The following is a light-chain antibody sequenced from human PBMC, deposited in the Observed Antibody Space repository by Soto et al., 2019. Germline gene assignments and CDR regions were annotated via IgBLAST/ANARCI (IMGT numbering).Light chain of an antibody. Sequence: DIQMTQSPSTLSASGGDRVTITCRASQGIGSNLAWYLQKPGEAPKLLVYGASTLQGGVPSRFSGSGSGTLFTLTITSLQPEDFATYFCQQSNSYPLTFGGGTKVEIK. CDR3: QQSNSYPLT. V-gene: IGKV1-9*01. CDR2: GAS. J-gene: IGKJ4*01. CDR1: QGIGSN.